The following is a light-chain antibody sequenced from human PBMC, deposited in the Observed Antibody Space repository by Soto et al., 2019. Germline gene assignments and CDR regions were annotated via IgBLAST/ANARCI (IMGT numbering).Light chain of an antibody. CDR3: QSYDISLSASSPSWV. CDR1: SSDVGGYNY. Sequence: QSALTQPPSASGSPGQSVTISCTGTSSDVGGYNYVSWYQQHPGKAPKVMIYEVSKRPSGVPDRFSGSKSGNTASLTVSGLQAEDEADYYCQSYDISLSASSPSWVFGGGTKLTVL. V-gene: IGLV2-8*01. CDR2: EVS. J-gene: IGLJ3*02.